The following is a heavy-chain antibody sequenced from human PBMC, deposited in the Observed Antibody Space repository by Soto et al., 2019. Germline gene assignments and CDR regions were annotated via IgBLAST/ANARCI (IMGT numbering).Heavy chain of an antibody. CDR3: AKDKRAPIYGVISLLDY. CDR1: GFTFSSSA. CDR2: INNQGDST. Sequence: PGGSLRLSCSASGFTFSSSAMHWVRQAPGGGLEYVSAINNQGDSTYYADSVKGRFTISRDNSKNTLYLQMSSLRPEDTGVYYCAKDKRAPIYGVISLLDYWGQGTLVTVSS. J-gene: IGHJ4*02. D-gene: IGHD3-3*01. V-gene: IGHV3-64D*06.